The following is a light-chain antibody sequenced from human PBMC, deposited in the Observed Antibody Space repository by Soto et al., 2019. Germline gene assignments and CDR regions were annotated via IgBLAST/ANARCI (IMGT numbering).Light chain of an antibody. CDR1: QSISDT. V-gene: IGKV3-15*01. CDR2: GAS. J-gene: IGKJ1*01. CDR3: QQYNNWPWT. Sequence: EIVMTQSPATLSVSPGGRATLSCRASQSISDTLAWYQQKPGQAPRLLIHGASTRATGLPPRFRGSGSGTDFTLTISSLQSEDFAVYYCQQYNNWPWTFGQGTKVEIK.